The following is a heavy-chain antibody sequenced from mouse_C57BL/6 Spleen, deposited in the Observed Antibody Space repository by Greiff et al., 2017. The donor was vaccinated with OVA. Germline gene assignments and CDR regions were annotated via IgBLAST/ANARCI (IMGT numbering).Heavy chain of an antibody. D-gene: IGHD2-3*01. J-gene: IGHJ2*01. CDR1: GYTFTSYW. CDR3: ARKGWLLHFDY. V-gene: IGHV1-50*01. CDR2: IDPSDSYT. Sequence: QVQLKESGAELVKPGASVKLSCKASGYTFTSYWMQWVKQRPGQGLEWIGEIDPSDSYTNYNQKFKGKATLTVDTSSSTAYMQLSSLTSEDSAVYYCARKGWLLHFDYWGQGTTLTVSS.